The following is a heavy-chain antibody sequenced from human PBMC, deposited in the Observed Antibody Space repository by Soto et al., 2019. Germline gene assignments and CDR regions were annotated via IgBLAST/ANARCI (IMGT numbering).Heavy chain of an antibody. CDR2: IRSKAYGGTT. CDR3: TRDSYGDYYDSSGYLDY. CDR1: GFTFGDYA. Sequence: PGGALRLSCTASGFTFGDYAMSWFRQAPGKGLEWVGFIRSKAYGGTTEYAASVKGRFTISRDDSKSIAYLQMNSLKTEDTAVYYCTRDSYGDYYDSSGYLDYWGQGTLVTVPQ. D-gene: IGHD3-22*01. V-gene: IGHV3-49*03. J-gene: IGHJ4*02.